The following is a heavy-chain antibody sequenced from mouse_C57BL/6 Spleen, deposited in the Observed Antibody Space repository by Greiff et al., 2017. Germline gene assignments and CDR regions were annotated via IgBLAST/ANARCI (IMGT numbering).Heavy chain of an antibody. V-gene: IGHV1-69*01. D-gene: IGHD2-2*01. CDR2: FDPSDSYT. J-gene: IGHJ4*01. Sequence: VQLQQPGAELVMPGASVKLSCTASGYTFTSYCMHWVKQRPGQGLEWIGEFDPSDSYTNYNQKFKGKSTLTVDKSSSTAYMQLSSLTSEDSAVYYCARGWLPYYAMDYWGQGTSVTVSS. CDR3: ARGWLPYYAMDY. CDR1: GYTFTSYC.